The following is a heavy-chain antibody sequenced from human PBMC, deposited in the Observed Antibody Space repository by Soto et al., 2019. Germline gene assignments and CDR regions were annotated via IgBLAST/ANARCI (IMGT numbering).Heavy chain of an antibody. CDR1: GFTFRNFG. J-gene: IGHJ4*02. CDR3: AKAVPPFVVVTASDY. CDR2: ISYDGTNK. D-gene: IGHD2-21*02. V-gene: IGHV3-30*18. Sequence: GGSLRLSCAASGFTFRNFGMHWVRQAPGNGLEWVAVISYDGTNKYYADSVKGRFTISRDNSKNTLYLQINSLRAEDTAVYYCAKAVPPFVVVTASDYWGQGXLVTVYS.